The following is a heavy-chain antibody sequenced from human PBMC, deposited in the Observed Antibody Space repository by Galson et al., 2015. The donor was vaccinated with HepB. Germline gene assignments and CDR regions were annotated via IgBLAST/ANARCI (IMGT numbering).Heavy chain of an antibody. CDR2: ISGSGGGT. V-gene: IGHV3-23*01. CDR1: GFTFSSYA. CDR3: AKQPQDHWMAVAGGAFDY. D-gene: IGHD6-19*01. Sequence: SLRLSCAASGFTFSSYAMSWVRQAPGKGLEWVSGISGSGGGTYYADSVKGRFTISRDNSKNTLYLQMNSLRAEDTAVYYCAKQPQDHWMAVAGGAFDYWGQGTLVTVSS. J-gene: IGHJ4*02.